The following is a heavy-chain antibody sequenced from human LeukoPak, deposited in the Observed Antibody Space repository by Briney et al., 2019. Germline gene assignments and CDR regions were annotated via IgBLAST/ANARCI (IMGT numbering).Heavy chain of an antibody. V-gene: IGHV4-30-4*01. D-gene: IGHD4-17*01. CDR1: GGSISSGGYY. J-gene: IGHJ4*02. CDR3: ARLPRHYGDYYFDY. Sequence: PSQTLSLTCTVSGGSISSGGYYWSWIRQPPGKGLEWIGYIYYSGSTYYNPSLKSRVTISVDTSKNQFSLKLSSVTAADTAVYYCARLPRHYGDYYFDYWGQGTLVTVSS. CDR2: IYYSGST.